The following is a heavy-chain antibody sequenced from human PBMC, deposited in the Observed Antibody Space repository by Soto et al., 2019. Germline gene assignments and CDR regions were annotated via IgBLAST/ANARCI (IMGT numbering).Heavy chain of an antibody. D-gene: IGHD4-17*01. J-gene: IGHJ6*02. CDR1: GYTFTSYR. V-gene: IGHV1-18*04. CDR2: ISAYNGNT. Sequence: GASVEVSCKASGYTFTSYRISWVRQAPGQGLEWMGWISAYNGNTNYAQKLQGRVTMTTDTSTSTAYMELRSLRSDDTAVYYCAMTTQSYYYYGMDVWGQGTTVTVSS. CDR3: AMTTQSYYYYGMDV.